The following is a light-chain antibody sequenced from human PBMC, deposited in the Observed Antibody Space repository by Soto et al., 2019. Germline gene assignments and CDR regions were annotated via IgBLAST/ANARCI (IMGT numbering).Light chain of an antibody. CDR3: SSYAASNNFEVV. CDR1: SSDVGGYNY. CDR2: EVS. V-gene: IGLV2-8*01. J-gene: IGLJ3*02. Sequence: QLVLTQPRSVSGSPGQSVTISCTGTSSDVGGYNYVSWYQQHPGEAPKLVIYEVSKRPSGVPDRFSGSKSGNTASLTVSGLQAEDEADYYCSSYAASNNFEVVFGGGTKVTVL.